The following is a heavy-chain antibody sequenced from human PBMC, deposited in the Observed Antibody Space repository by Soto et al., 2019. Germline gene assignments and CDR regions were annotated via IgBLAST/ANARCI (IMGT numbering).Heavy chain of an antibody. CDR2: INHSGST. Sequence: PSETLSLTCAVYGGSFSGYYWSWIRQPPGKGLEWIGEINHSGSTNYNPSLKSRVTISVDTSKNQFSLKLSSVTAADTAVYYCARTAYGDYAWYFDYWGQGTLVTVSS. J-gene: IGHJ4*02. D-gene: IGHD4-17*01. V-gene: IGHV4-34*01. CDR3: ARTAYGDYAWYFDY. CDR1: GGSFSGYY.